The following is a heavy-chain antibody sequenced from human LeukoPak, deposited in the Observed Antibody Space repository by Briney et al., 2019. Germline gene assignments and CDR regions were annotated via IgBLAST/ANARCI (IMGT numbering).Heavy chain of an antibody. Sequence: GGSLRLSCAASGFTFSSYSMNWVRQAPGKGLEWVSSISSSSSYIYYADSVKGRFTISRDNSKNTLYLQMNSLRAEDTAVYYCAKKWDNYDFWSGPGHWGQGTLVTVSS. CDR3: AKKWDNYDFWSGPGH. V-gene: IGHV3-21*01. CDR2: ISSSSSYI. J-gene: IGHJ4*02. D-gene: IGHD3-3*01. CDR1: GFTFSSYS.